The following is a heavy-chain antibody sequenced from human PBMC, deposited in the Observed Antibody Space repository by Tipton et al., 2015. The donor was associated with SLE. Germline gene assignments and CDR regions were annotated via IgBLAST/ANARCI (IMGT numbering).Heavy chain of an antibody. J-gene: IGHJ2*01. Sequence: LRLSCTVSGFSFSDHYMDWVRQAPGKGLEWIGYIYYSGSTNYNPSLKSRVTISVDTSKNQFSLKLSSVTAADTAVYYCARGGGNANWYFDLWGRGTLVTVSS. CDR2: IYYSGST. CDR1: GFSFSDHY. D-gene: IGHD4-23*01. V-gene: IGHV4-59*11. CDR3: ARGGGNANWYFDL.